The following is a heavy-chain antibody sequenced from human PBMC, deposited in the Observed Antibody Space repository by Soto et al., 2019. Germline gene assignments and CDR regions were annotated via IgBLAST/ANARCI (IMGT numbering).Heavy chain of an antibody. CDR3: ARAHLGSDRSVLEPFDP. CDR2: TYYRSKWYN. J-gene: IGHJ5*02. CDR1: GNSVSSNSAT. D-gene: IGHD1-1*01. Sequence: RSQTLSLTCAISGNSVSSNSATWNWIRQSPSRGLEWLGRTYYRSKWYNDYAISLRSRITINPDTSKNQFSLHLNSVIPEDTAVYCCARAHLGSDRSVLEPFDPWGRGTLVTVSS. V-gene: IGHV6-1*01.